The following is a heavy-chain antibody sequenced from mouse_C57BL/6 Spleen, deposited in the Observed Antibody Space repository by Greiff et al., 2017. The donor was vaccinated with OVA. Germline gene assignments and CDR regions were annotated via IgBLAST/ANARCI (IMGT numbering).Heavy chain of an antibody. V-gene: IGHV1-53*01. CDR2: INPSNGGT. CDR1: GYTFTSYW. J-gene: IGHJ2*01. CDR3: ARYPLLLRGYFDY. D-gene: IGHD1-1*01. Sequence: VQLQQPGTELVKPGASVKLSCTASGYTFTSYWMHWVKQRPGQGLEWIGTINPSNGGTNYTAKFTSKATLTVDKSSSTAYMQLSSLTSEDSAVYYCARYPLLLRGYFDYWGQGTTLTVSA.